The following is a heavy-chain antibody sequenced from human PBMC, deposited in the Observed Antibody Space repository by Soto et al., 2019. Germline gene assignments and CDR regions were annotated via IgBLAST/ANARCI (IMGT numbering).Heavy chain of an antibody. CDR2: IYPGDSDT. V-gene: IGHV5-51*01. Sequence: GESLKISCKGSGYSFTNYWIGWVRQMPGKGLEWMGIIYPGDSDTRYSPSLQGQVTISADKSISTAYLQWSSLKASDTAIYHCARLILGVTDAFDIWGQGTMVTVSS. CDR3: ARLILGVTDAFDI. J-gene: IGHJ3*02. CDR1: GYSFTNYW. D-gene: IGHD1-26*01.